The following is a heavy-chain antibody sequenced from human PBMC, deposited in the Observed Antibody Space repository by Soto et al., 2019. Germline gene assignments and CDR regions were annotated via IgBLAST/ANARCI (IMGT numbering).Heavy chain of an antibody. D-gene: IGHD3-3*01. CDR1: GGTFSSYA. Sequence: SSVKVSCTASGGTFSSYAISWVRQAPGQGLEWMGGIIPIFGTANYAQKFQGRVTITADESTSTAYMELSSLRSEDTAVYYCARTYYDFWRGSMVSPYYYYGMSLCGQGSTVTVSS. V-gene: IGHV1-69*01. CDR2: IIPIFGTA. J-gene: IGHJ6*02. CDR3: ARTYYDFWRGSMVSPYYYYGMSL.